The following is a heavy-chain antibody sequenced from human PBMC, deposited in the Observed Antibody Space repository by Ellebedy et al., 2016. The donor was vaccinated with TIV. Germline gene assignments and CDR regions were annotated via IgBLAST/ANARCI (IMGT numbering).Heavy chain of an antibody. Sequence: GESLKISCVVSGFTFSTYAMRWFRQAPGKGLEWVSALTTGGVTFYADSVKGRFTISRDSSKNTLYLQMNSLRDEDRAVYYCARRAVSGNHHFEYWGQGTLVTVSS. CDR2: LTTGGVT. J-gene: IGHJ4*02. CDR3: ARRAVSGNHHFEY. V-gene: IGHV3-23*01. D-gene: IGHD6-19*01. CDR1: GFTFSTYA.